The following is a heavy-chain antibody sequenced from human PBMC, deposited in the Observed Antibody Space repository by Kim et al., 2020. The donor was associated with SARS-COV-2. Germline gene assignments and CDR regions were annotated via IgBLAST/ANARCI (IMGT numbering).Heavy chain of an antibody. V-gene: IGHV3-23*01. CDR1: GFTFSSYA. CDR3: AKTYYDFWRGRWFDP. CDR2: ISGSGGST. D-gene: IGHD3-3*01. J-gene: IGHJ5*02. Sequence: GGSLRLSCAASGFTFSSYAMSWVRQAPGKGLEWVSAISGSGGSTYYADSVKGRFTISRDNSKNTLYLQMNSLRAEDTAVYYCAKTYYDFWRGRWFDPWGQGTLVTVSS.